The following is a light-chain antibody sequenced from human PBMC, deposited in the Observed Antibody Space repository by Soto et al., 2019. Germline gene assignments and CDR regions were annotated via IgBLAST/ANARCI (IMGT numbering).Light chain of an antibody. CDR2: DAS. J-gene: IGKJ4*01. Sequence: EIVLTQSPTTLSLSPGERATLSCRASQSVSSYFAWYQQKPGQAPRLLIYDASTRAAGIPARFSGSGPGTDFTLTISSLEPEDFAVYYCQQRSDWPLTFGGGTKVEIK. CDR1: QSVSSY. V-gene: IGKV3-11*01. CDR3: QQRSDWPLT.